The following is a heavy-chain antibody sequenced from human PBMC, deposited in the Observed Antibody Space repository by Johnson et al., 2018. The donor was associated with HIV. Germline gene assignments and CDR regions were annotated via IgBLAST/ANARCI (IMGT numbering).Heavy chain of an antibody. J-gene: IGHJ3*02. CDR3: ARDDLDNSGHLMAFDM. CDR2: LHRDGTT. V-gene: IGHV3-NL1*01. D-gene: IGHD1-26*01. Sequence: QVQLVESRGVLVQPGGSLRLSCAASGFTFSSYGMHWVRQAPGKGLEWVSILHRDGTTYYADSVKGRFTISRDNSKNTLYLQMKRLRVEDTAVYYCARDDLDNSGHLMAFDMWGQGTMVTVSS. CDR1: GFTFSSYG.